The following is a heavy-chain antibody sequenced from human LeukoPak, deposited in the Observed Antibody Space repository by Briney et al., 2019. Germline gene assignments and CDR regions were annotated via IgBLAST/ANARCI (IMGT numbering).Heavy chain of an antibody. V-gene: IGHV1-2*02. D-gene: IGHD4-17*01. J-gene: IGHJ4*02. CDR3: AREEVDYGATFAH. Sequence: GASVKVSCKASGYTFTGYYIHWVRQAPGQGLEWMGGITPKSGGTDFAQKFQGRVTMTRDTSISTAYMELSRLRSDDTAVYYCAREEVDYGATFAHWRQGTLVTVSS. CDR2: ITPKSGGT. CDR1: GYTFTGYY.